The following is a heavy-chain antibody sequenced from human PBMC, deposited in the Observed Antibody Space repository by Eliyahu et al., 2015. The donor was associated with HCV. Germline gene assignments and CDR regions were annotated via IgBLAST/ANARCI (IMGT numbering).Heavy chain of an antibody. CDR1: GFTFXDYA. Sequence: EVQLVESGGGLVXPGRSLRLSCTASGFTFXDYAMSWFRQAPGKGLEWVGFIRGKVYGGTTEYAASVKGRFTISRDDSKSIAYLQMNSLKTEDTAVYYCTRTNPRAAAGPPGLDYWGQGTLVTVSS. J-gene: IGHJ4*02. D-gene: IGHD6-13*01. V-gene: IGHV3-49*03. CDR3: TRTNPRAAAGPPGLDY. CDR2: IRGKVYGGTT.